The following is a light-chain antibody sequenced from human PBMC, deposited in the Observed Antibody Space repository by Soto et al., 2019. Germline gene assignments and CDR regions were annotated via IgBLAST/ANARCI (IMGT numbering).Light chain of an antibody. CDR2: KVP. CDR3: MQGTHWPYT. V-gene: IGKV2-30*01. CDR1: QSLLFYDGNTY. Sequence: DVVMSQSPLSLPVTFGQPASIACRSSQSLLFYDGNTYLSWFQQRPGQSPRRLIYKVPNRDSGVPDRFSGSGSGTDFTLKISRVEAEDIGVYYCMQGTHWPYTFGQGTRLEIK. J-gene: IGKJ2*01.